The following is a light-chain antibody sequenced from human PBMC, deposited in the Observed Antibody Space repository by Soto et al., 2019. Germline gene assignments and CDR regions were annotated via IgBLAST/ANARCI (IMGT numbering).Light chain of an antibody. V-gene: IGKV1-39*01. J-gene: IGKJ1*01. CDR2: AAS. CDR3: QQSYSTPTT. CDR1: QSISNY. Sequence: DIQMTQSPSSLSASVGDRVTITCRASQSISNYLNWYQQKPGKATKLLIYAASSLQSGVPSRFSGSGSGTEFTLTISSLQPEDFATYYCQQSYSTPTTFGQGTKVEIK.